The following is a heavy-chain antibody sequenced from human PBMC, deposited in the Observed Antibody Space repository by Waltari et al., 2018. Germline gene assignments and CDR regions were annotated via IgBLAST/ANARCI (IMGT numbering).Heavy chain of an antibody. Sequence: QVQLVQSGAEVKKPGSSVKVSCKASGGTFSSYAISWVRQAPGQGLEWMGRIIPIFGTANYAQKFQGRGTSTGDKSTSTAYMELSSLRSEDTAVYYCARGHPLGYSSGWYPRGGYYYYGMDVWGQGTTVTVSS. J-gene: IGHJ6*02. CDR2: IIPIFGTA. CDR3: ARGHPLGYSSGWYPRGGYYYYGMDV. CDR1: GGTFSSYA. V-gene: IGHV1-69*08. D-gene: IGHD6-19*01.